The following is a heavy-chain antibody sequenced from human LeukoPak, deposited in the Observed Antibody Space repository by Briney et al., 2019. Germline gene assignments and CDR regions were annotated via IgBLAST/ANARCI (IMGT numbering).Heavy chain of an antibody. J-gene: IGHJ6*02. CDR2: IKQDGSEK. CDR1: GFTFSSYW. D-gene: IGHD5-18*01. Sequence: GGSLRLSCAASGFTFSSYWMSWVRQAPGKGLEWVANIKQDGSEKYYVDSAKGRFTISRDNAKNSLYLQMNSLRAEDTAVYYCARTQGYSYGPSTYYYYGMDVWGQGTTVTVSS. CDR3: ARTQGYSYGPSTYYYYGMDV. V-gene: IGHV3-7*01.